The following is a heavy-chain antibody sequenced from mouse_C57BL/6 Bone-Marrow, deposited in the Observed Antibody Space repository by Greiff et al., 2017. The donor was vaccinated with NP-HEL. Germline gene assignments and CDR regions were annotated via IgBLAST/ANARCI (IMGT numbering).Heavy chain of an antibody. J-gene: IGHJ3*01. V-gene: IGHV1-64*01. CDR2: IHPNSGST. CDR1: GYTFTSYW. Sequence: QVQLQQPGAELVKPGASVKLSCKASGYTFTSYWMHWVKQRPGQGLEWIGMIHPNSGSTNYNEKFKSKATLTVDKSSSTAYMQLSSLTSEDSAAYYCARSGYYYGSRGFAYWGQGTLVTVSA. D-gene: IGHD1-1*01. CDR3: ARSGYYYGSRGFAY.